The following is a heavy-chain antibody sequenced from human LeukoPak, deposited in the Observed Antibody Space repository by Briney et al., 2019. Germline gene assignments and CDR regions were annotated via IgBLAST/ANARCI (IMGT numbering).Heavy chain of an antibody. D-gene: IGHD2-2*01. J-gene: IGHJ3*02. CDR2: IIPILGIA. V-gene: IGHV1-69*04. Sequence: ASVKVSCKASGGTFSSYAISWVRQAPGQGLEWMGRIIPILGIANYAQNFQGRVTITADKSTSTAYMELSSLRSEDTALYYCARVLPGANDAFDIWGQGTMVTVSS. CDR3: ARVLPGANDAFDI. CDR1: GGTFSSYA.